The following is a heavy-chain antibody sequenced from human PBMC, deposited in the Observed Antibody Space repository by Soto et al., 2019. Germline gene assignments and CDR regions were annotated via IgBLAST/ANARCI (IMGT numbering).Heavy chain of an antibody. CDR2: IIPILCIA. V-gene: IGHV1-69*02. D-gene: IGHD2-8*01. Sequence: QVQLVQSGAEVKKPGSSVKVSCKASGGTFSSYTISWVRQAPGQGLEWMGRIIPILCIANYAQKFHGRVRIAADKSTSTAYMGLSSVRSEDTAVYYCAREWRGSLDYWGQGTLVTVSS. CDR3: AREWRGSLDY. J-gene: IGHJ4*02. CDR1: GGTFSSYT.